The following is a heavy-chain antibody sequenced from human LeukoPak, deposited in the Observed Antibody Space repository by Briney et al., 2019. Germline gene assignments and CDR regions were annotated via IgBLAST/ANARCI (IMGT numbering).Heavy chain of an antibody. CDR3: ASYYDFWSGYYYMDA. J-gene: IGHJ6*03. Sequence: RQAPGKGLEWVSYISSGSTIYYADSVKGRFTISRDNAKNSLYLQMNSLRAEDTAVYYCASYYDFWSGYYYMDAWGKGTTVTVSS. V-gene: IGHV3-11*01. D-gene: IGHD3-3*01. CDR2: ISSGSTI.